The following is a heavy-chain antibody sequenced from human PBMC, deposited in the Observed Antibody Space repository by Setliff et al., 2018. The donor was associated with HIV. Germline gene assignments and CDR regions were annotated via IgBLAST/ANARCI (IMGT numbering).Heavy chain of an antibody. V-gene: IGHV3-7*03. CDR1: GFTFRNFC. D-gene: IGHD3-22*01. CDR3: AREREYYDSSGYRGGNAFDI. Sequence: LRLSCTASGFTFRNFCMSWVRQAPGKGLEWVANIKEDGSEKYYVDSVKGRFTISRDNAKKSLFLQMNSLRAEDTAVYYCAREREYYDSSGYRGGNAFDIWGQGTMVTVSS. J-gene: IGHJ3*02. CDR2: IKEDGSEK.